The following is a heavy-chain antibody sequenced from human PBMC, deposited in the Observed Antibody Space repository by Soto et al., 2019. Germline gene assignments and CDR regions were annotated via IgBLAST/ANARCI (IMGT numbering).Heavy chain of an antibody. CDR1: GFTFSDYY. Sequence: QVQLVESGGGLVKPGGSLRLSCAASGFTFSDYYMSWIRQTPGKGLEWVSYISSSGSTIYYADSVKGRFTISRDNAKNSLYLQMNSLRAEDTAVYYCARDPRGSLLWFGAPTEGYYFDYWGQGTLVTVSS. J-gene: IGHJ4*02. CDR3: ARDPRGSLLWFGAPTEGYYFDY. CDR2: ISSSGSTI. V-gene: IGHV3-11*01. D-gene: IGHD3-10*01.